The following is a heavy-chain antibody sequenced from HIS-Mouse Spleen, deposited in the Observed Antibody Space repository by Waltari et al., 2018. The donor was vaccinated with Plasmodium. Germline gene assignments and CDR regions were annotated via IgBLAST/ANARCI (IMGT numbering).Heavy chain of an antibody. CDR3: ARVDYGSGDYYYYYGMDV. D-gene: IGHD3-10*01. Sequence: QVQLQESGPGLVKPSETLSLTCTVSGYSISSGYYWGWIRQPPGKGLEWIGGIYHSGRTYHNPSLKGGVPIPVDTSKNQFSLKRSSVTAADTAVYYCARVDYGSGDYYYYYGMDVWGQGTTVTVSS. CDR1: GYSISSGYY. V-gene: IGHV4-38-2*02. J-gene: IGHJ6*02. CDR2: IYHSGRT.